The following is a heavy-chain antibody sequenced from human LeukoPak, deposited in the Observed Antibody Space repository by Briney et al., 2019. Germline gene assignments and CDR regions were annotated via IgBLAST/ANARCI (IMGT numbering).Heavy chain of an antibody. D-gene: IGHD1-26*01. CDR2: ISYDGSNK. V-gene: IGHV3-30-3*01. CDR3: ARGLFTGGTNYGF. Sequence: GGSLRLSCAASGFTFSTYAMHWVRQAPGKGLEWVAVISYDGSNKYYADSVKGRFTISRDNSKNTLYLQMNSLRAEDTAVYYRARGLFTGGTNYGFWGQGTLVTVSS. J-gene: IGHJ4*02. CDR1: GFTFSTYA.